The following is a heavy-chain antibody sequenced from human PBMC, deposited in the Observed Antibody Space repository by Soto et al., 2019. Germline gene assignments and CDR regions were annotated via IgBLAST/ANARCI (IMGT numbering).Heavy chain of an antibody. CDR3: ARGRRITIFGVPNPSHGMDV. CDR2: ISAYNGNT. Sequence: GASVKVSCKASGYTFTSCGISWVRQAPGQGLEWMGWISAYNGNTNYAQKLQGRVTMTTDTSTSTAYMELRSLRSDDTAVYYCARGRRITIFGVPNPSHGMDVWGQGTTVTVSS. D-gene: IGHD3-3*01. V-gene: IGHV1-18*01. J-gene: IGHJ6*02. CDR1: GYTFTSCG.